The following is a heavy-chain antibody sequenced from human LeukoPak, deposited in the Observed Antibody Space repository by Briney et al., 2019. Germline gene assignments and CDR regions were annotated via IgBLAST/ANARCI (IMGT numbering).Heavy chain of an antibody. V-gene: IGHV4-34*01. Sequence: SETLSLTCAVYGGSFSGYYWSWIRQPPGKGLEWIGETNHSGSTNYNPSLKSRVTISVDTSKNQFSLKLSSVTAADTAVYYCARAFGAYCTNGVCYHFDYWGQGTLVTVSS. CDR3: ARAFGAYCTNGVCYHFDY. CDR1: GGSFSGYY. CDR2: TNHSGST. D-gene: IGHD2-8*01. J-gene: IGHJ4*02.